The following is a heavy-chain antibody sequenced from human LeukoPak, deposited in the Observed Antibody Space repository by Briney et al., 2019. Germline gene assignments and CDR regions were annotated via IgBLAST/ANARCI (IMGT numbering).Heavy chain of an antibody. CDR2: IYYSGST. V-gene: IGHV4-39*01. CDR1: GGSISSSSYY. D-gene: IGHD6-6*01. Sequence: SETLSLTCTVSGGSISSSSYYWGWIRQPPGKGLEWIVSIYYSGSTYYNPSHKSRVTISVDTSKNQFSLKLSSVTAADTAVYYCARRYSSSSVRAFDIWGQGTMVTVSS. J-gene: IGHJ3*02. CDR3: ARRYSSSSVRAFDI.